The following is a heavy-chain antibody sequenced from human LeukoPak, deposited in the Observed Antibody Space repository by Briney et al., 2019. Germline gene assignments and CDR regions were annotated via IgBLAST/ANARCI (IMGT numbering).Heavy chain of an antibody. CDR1: GFTFDDYA. Sequence: GGSLRLSCAASGFTFDDYAMHWVRQAPGKGLEWVSLISWDGGSTYYADSVKGRFTISRDNSKNSLYLQMNSLRAEDTALYYCAKGGYDLRGGIDYWGRAALPTVSS. V-gene: IGHV3-43D*03. CDR2: ISWDGGST. J-gene: IGHJ4*02. D-gene: IGHD5-12*01. CDR3: AKGGYDLRGGIDY.